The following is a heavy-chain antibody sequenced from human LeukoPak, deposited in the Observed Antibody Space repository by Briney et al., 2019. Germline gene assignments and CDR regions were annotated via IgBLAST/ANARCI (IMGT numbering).Heavy chain of an antibody. CDR2: IYTSGST. Sequence: SETLSLTCTVSGGSISSYDGSWIRQPPGKGLEWIGYIYTSGSTNYNPSLKSRVTISVDTSKTQFSLKLSSVTAADTAVYYCARHKPRDTGWFDPWGQGTLVTVSS. CDR3: ARHKPRDTGWFDP. J-gene: IGHJ5*02. CDR1: GGSISSYD. V-gene: IGHV4-4*09.